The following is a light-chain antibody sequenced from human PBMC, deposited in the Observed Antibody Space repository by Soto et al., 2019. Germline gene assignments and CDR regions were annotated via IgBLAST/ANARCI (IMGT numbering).Light chain of an antibody. CDR2: QDS. V-gene: IGLV3-1*01. Sequence: SYELTQPPSVSVSQGQTASITCSGDKLGDKYACWYQQKPGQSPVLVIYQDSKGPSGIPERFSGSNSGNTATLTISGTQAMDEADYYCQAWDSSTGVFGGGTKLTVL. CDR1: KLGDKY. J-gene: IGLJ2*01. CDR3: QAWDSSTGV.